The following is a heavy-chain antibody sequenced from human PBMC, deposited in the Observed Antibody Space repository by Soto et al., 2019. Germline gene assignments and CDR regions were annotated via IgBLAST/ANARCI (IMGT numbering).Heavy chain of an antibody. D-gene: IGHD6-19*01. J-gene: IGHJ4*02. CDR3: AREIIAVAGRRYYFDY. V-gene: IGHV3-11*06. CDR2: ISSSSSYT. CDR1: GFTFSDYY. Sequence: QVQLVESGGGLVKPGGSLRLSCAASGFTFSDYYMSWIRQAPGKGLEWVSYISSSSSYTNYADSVKGRFTTSRDNAKNSLYLQMNSLRAEDTAVYYCAREIIAVAGRRYYFDYWGQGTLVTVSS.